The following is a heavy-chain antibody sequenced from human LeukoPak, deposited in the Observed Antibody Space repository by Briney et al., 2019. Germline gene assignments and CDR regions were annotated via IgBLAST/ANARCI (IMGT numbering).Heavy chain of an antibody. CDR2: IYYSGST. CDR1: GGSISSYY. J-gene: IGHJ6*02. Sequence: SETLSLTCTVSGGSISSYYWSWIRQPPGKGLEWVGYIYYSGSTTYNTSLKSRVTISVDTSKNQFSLKLSSVAAADTAVYYCARGESRYFDWLIQPYYYYYGMDVWGQGTTVTVSS. D-gene: IGHD3-9*01. V-gene: IGHV4-59*01. CDR3: ARGESRYFDWLIQPYYYYYGMDV.